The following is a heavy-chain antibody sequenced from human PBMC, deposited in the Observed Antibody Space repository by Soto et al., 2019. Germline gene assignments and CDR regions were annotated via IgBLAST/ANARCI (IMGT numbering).Heavy chain of an antibody. V-gene: IGHV1-24*01. Sequence: AASVKVSCKVSGYTLTELSMHWVRQAPGKGLEWMGGFDPEDGETIYAQKFQGRVTMTEDTSTDTAYMELSSLRSEDTAVYYCAGDKMVAAAGRGLVNYYYYGMDVWGQGTTVTVSS. CDR2: FDPEDGET. CDR1: GYTLTELS. D-gene: IGHD6-13*01. CDR3: AGDKMVAAAGRGLVNYYYYGMDV. J-gene: IGHJ6*02.